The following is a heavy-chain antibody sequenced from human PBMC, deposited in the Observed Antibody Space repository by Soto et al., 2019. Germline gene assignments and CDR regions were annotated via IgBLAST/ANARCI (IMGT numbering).Heavy chain of an antibody. CDR2: IYYSGST. J-gene: IGHJ4*02. CDR1: GGSISSYY. Sequence: QVQLQESGPGLVKPSETLSLTCTVSGGSISSYYWSWIRQPPGKGLEWIGYIYYSGSTNYNPSLKSRDTISVDTSKNQFSLKLSSVTAADTAVYYCARGLSINYDYIWGSYRFPFDYWGQGTLVTVSS. V-gene: IGHV4-59*01. CDR3: ARGLSINYDYIWGSYRFPFDY. D-gene: IGHD3-16*02.